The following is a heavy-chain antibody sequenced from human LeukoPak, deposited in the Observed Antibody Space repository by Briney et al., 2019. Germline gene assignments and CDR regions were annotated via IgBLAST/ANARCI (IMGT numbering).Heavy chain of an antibody. D-gene: IGHD3-10*01. Sequence: ASVKVSCKVSGYTLTELSMHWVRQAPGKGLEWMGGFDPEDGETIYAQKFQGRVTMTEDTSTDTADMELSSLRSEDTAVYYCATDEGGRITMVRGVISWGQGTLVTVSS. V-gene: IGHV1-24*01. CDR2: FDPEDGET. J-gene: IGHJ5*02. CDR3: ATDEGGRITMVRGVIS. CDR1: GYTLTELS.